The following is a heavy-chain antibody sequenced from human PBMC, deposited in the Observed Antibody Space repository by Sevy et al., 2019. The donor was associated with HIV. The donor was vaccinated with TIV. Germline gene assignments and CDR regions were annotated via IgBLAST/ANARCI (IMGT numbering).Heavy chain of an antibody. J-gene: IGHJ5*02. CDR1: GLTFSSHA. V-gene: IGHV3-30-3*01. CDR3: ARDLGYESSGYLPFFDP. Sequence: GGSLRLPCAASGLTFSSHAMHWVRQAPGKGLESVAVISYDGNIRYYGDSVKGRFTISRDDSKNTLYLQMNSLRAEDTAVYYCARDLGYESSGYLPFFDPRGQGTLVTVSS. D-gene: IGHD3-22*01. CDR2: ISYDGNIR.